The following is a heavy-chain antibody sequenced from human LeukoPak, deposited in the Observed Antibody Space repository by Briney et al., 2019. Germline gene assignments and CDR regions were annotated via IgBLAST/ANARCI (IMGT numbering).Heavy chain of an antibody. CDR3: ARDYSGPDY. V-gene: IGHV3-33*01. D-gene: IGHD4-11*01. CDR1: GFTFSSYG. J-gene: IGHJ4*02. Sequence: GGSLRLSCAASGFTFSSYGMHWVRQAPGKGLQWVAVIWYDGSNKYYADSVKGRFTISRDNSKNTLYLQMNSLRAEDTAIYYCARDYSGPDYWGQGTLVTVSS. CDR2: IWYDGSNK.